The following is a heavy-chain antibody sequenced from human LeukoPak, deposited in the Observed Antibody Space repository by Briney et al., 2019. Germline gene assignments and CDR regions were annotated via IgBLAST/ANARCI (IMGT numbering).Heavy chain of an antibody. CDR1: GYTFTGYY. CDR2: INPNSGGT. Sequence: ASVKVSCKASGYTFTGYYMHWVRRAPGQGLEWMGWINPNSGGTNYAQKFQGRVTMTRDTSISTACMELSRLRSDDTAVYYCARSPSYYGSGIDYWGQGTLVTVSS. J-gene: IGHJ4*02. CDR3: ARSPSYYGSGIDY. D-gene: IGHD3-10*01. V-gene: IGHV1-2*02.